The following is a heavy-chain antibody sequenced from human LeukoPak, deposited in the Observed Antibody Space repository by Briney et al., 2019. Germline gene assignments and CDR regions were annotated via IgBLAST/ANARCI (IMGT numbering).Heavy chain of an antibody. J-gene: IGHJ5*02. D-gene: IGHD6-13*01. CDR1: GFTFDDYA. V-gene: IGHV3-9*01. CDR3: AKDRWRWAAARYPTPYNWFDP. Sequence: GRSLRLSCAASGFTFDDYAMHWVRQAPGKGLEWVSGISWNSGSIGYADSVKGRFTISRDNAKNSLYLQMNSLRAEDTALYYCAKDRWRWAAARYPTPYNWFDPWGQGTLVTVSS. CDR2: ISWNSGSI.